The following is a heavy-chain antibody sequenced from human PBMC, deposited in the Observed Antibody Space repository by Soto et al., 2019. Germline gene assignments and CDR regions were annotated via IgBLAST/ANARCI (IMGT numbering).Heavy chain of an antibody. CDR3: AKGSPIGYCSGGSCAAFDY. D-gene: IGHD2-15*01. CDR1: GFTFSNYA. J-gene: IGHJ4*02. V-gene: IGHV3-23*01. Sequence: GGSLRLSCAASGFTFSNYAMNWVRQAPGKGLEWVSAISSSGGSTYYADSVKGRFTISRDNSKNTLDLQMNSLRAEDTAVYYCAKGSPIGYCSGGSCAAFDYWGQGTLVTVSS. CDR2: ISSSGGST.